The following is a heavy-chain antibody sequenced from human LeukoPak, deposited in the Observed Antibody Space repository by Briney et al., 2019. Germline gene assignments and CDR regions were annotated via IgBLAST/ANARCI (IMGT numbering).Heavy chain of an antibody. CDR3: ARGRVVVPAMDGMDV. J-gene: IGHJ6*02. CDR2: INHSGST. CDR1: GGSFSGYY. V-gene: IGHV4-34*01. D-gene: IGHD2-2*01. Sequence: SETLSLTCAVYGGSFSGYYWSWIRQPPGKGLEWIGEINHSGSTNYNPSLKSRATISVDTSKNQFSLKLSSVTAADTAVYYCARGRVVVPAMDGMDVWGQGTTVTVSS.